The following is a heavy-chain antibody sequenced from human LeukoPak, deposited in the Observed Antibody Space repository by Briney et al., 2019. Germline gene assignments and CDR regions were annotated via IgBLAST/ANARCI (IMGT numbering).Heavy chain of an antibody. V-gene: IGHV3-9*02. D-gene: IGHD1-26*01. Sequence: GGSLRLSCAASRFTSSSYGMIWVRQAPGKGLEWVSGISWNSGSIGYADSVKGRFTISRDNAKNSLYLQMNSLRAEDTALYYCAKDITSVSSSDAVGATGFDYWGQGTLVTVSS. CDR2: ISWNSGSI. J-gene: IGHJ4*02. CDR1: RFTSSSYG. CDR3: AKDITSVSSSDAVGATGFDY.